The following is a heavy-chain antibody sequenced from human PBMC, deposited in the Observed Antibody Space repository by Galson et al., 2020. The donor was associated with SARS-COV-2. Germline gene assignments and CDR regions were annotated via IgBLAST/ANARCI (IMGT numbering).Heavy chain of an antibody. CDR2: IYPSGNS. Sequence: ASETLSLTCTVSGGSISSYYWSWIRQPAAKGLEWIGRIYPSGNSDSNPSLKSRVTMSIDTSRNQVSLRLNSMTAADTAVYYCARDKYGFSTYYEGLDVWGQGATVTVSS. D-gene: IGHD3-10*01. CDR1: GGSISSYY. CDR3: ARDKYGFSTYYEGLDV. V-gene: IGHV4-4*07. J-gene: IGHJ6*02.